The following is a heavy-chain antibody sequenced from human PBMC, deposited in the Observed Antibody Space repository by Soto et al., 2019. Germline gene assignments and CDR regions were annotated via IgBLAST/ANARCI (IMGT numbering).Heavy chain of an antibody. CDR2: FYYSGST. Sequence: QVQLQESGPGLVKPSQTLSLTCTVSGGSISTGGYYWNWIRQHPGKGLEWIGYFYYSGSTYYNPLLKMRVPSSGNTSKYQFSLKPSSVTAADTAVYYCGRRVFPWGQGTLVTVSS. CDR1: GGSISTGGYY. J-gene: IGHJ5*02. V-gene: IGHV4-31*03. CDR3: GRRVFP.